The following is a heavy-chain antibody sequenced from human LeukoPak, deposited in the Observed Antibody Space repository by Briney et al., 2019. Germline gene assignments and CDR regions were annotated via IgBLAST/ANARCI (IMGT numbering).Heavy chain of an antibody. D-gene: IGHD3-10*01. J-gene: IGHJ4*02. CDR1: GFTFSSYG. CDR2: IRYDGSNK. V-gene: IGHV3-30*02. Sequence: QSGGSLRLPCAASGFTFSSYGMSWVRQAPGKGLEWVAFIRYDGSNKYYADSVKGRFTISRDNSKNTLYLQMNSLRAEDTAVYYCAKDLRGSETAGIDYWGQGTLVTVSS. CDR3: AKDLRGSETAGIDY.